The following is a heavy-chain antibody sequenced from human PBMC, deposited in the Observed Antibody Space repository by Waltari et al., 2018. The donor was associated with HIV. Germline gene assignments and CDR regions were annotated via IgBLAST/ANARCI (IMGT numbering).Heavy chain of an antibody. V-gene: IGHV4-31*03. CDR2: IDYSGST. CDR1: GGSISSGGYY. J-gene: IGHJ2*01. CDR3: ASTHCSSTSCYADWYVDL. Sequence: QVQLQESGPGLVKPSQTLSLTCTVSGGSISSGGYYWSWIRQHPGKGLEWIGYIDYSGSTYDNPSLKSRVTISVDTSKNQFSLKLSSVTAADTAVYDCASTHCSSTSCYADWYVDLWGRGTLVTVSS. D-gene: IGHD2-2*01.